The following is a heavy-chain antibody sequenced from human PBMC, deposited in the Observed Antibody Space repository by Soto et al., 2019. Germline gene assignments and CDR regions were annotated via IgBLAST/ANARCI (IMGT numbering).Heavy chain of an antibody. D-gene: IGHD5-12*01. CDR2: IYYSGST. CDR3: ARASGYDQPFDY. V-gene: IGHV4-59*01. Sequence: QVQLQESGPGLVKPSETLSLTCTVSGGSISSYYWSWIRQPPGKGLEWIGYIYYSGSTNYNPSLKSRVTISVDTSKNQFSLKLSSVTAADTAVYYCARASGYDQPFDYWGQGTLVTVSS. J-gene: IGHJ4*02. CDR1: GGSISSYY.